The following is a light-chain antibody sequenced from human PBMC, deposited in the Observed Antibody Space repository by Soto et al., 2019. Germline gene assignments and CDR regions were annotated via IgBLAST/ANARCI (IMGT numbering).Light chain of an antibody. J-gene: IGLJ2*01. V-gene: IGLV1-47*01. CDR3: AAWDDSRSAAV. Sequence: QSVLTQSPSASGTPGQRVTISCSGSSSNIGSNYVYWYQQLPGTAPKLLIYRNDERPSGVPDRFSGSKSDTSASLAISGLRSEDEADYFCAAWDDSRSAAVFGGGTKVTVL. CDR2: RND. CDR1: SSNIGSNY.